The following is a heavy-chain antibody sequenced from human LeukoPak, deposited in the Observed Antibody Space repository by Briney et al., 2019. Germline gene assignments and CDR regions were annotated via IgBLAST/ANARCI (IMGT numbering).Heavy chain of an antibody. D-gene: IGHD6-13*01. Sequence: SETLSLTCTVSGGSISSSSYHWGWIRQPPGKGLEWIGSIYYSGSTYYNPSLKSRVTISVDTSKNQFSLKLSSVTAADTAVYYCARVVAAAGRPGDYWGQGTLVTVSS. V-gene: IGHV4-39*07. CDR1: GGSISSSSYH. CDR2: IYYSGST. J-gene: IGHJ4*02. CDR3: ARVVAAAGRPGDY.